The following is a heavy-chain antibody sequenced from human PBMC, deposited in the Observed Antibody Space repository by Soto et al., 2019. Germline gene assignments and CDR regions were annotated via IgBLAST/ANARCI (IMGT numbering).Heavy chain of an antibody. CDR3: AKGMYYYDSSGYRLFDY. CDR1: GFTCRNYA. Sequence: HPGGSLRLSCAASGFTCRNYAMNWVRQAPGKGLEWVSGISVSGGSTYYADSVKGRFTVSRDNSKNTVFLQMNSLRAEDTAVYFCAKGMYYYDSSGYRLFDYWGQGTLVTVSS. J-gene: IGHJ4*02. D-gene: IGHD3-22*01. V-gene: IGHV3-23*01. CDR2: ISVSGGST.